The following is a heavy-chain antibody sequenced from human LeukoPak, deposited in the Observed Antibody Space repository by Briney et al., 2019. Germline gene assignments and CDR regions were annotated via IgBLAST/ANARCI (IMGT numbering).Heavy chain of an antibody. CDR1: GFAFDDYA. D-gene: IGHD2-2*01. V-gene: IGHV3-43*02. Sequence: GGSLRLSCAASGFAFDDYAMHWVRQAPGKGLEWVSLISGGGGSTYYADSVKGRFTISRDNSKNSLYLQMNSLRTEDTALYYCATTIGSPWGQGTMVTVSS. CDR2: ISGGGGST. J-gene: IGHJ3*01. CDR3: ATTIGSP.